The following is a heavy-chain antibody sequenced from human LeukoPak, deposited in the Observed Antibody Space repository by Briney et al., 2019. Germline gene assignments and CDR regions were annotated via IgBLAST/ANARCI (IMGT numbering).Heavy chain of an antibody. Sequence: PGGSLRLSCAASGFTFSSFAMSWVRQAPEKGPEWVSAVSVSGDISYYADSVKGRFTISRDNSKNTLYLQMNSLRAEDTALYYCAKRSRTVTTIDSWGRGTLVTVSS. V-gene: IGHV3-23*01. CDR3: AKRSRTVTTIDS. CDR1: GFTFSSFA. CDR2: VSVSGDIS. J-gene: IGHJ4*02. D-gene: IGHD4-11*01.